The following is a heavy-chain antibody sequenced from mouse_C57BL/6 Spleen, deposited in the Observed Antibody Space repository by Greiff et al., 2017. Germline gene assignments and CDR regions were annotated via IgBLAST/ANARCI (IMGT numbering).Heavy chain of an antibody. V-gene: IGHV5-6*01. CDR1: GFTFSSYG. CDR2: ISSGGSYT. CDR3: ARHEDYGYAMDY. J-gene: IGHJ4*01. Sequence: EVQVVESGGDLVKPGGSLKLSCAASGFTFSSYGMSWVRQTPDKRLEWVATISSGGSYTYYPDSVKGRFTISRDNAKNTLYLQMSSLKSEDTAMYYCARHEDYGYAMDYWGQGTSVTVSS. D-gene: IGHD2-4*01.